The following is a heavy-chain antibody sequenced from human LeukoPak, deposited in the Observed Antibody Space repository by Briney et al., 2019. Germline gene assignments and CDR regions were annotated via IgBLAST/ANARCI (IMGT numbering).Heavy chain of an antibody. CDR3: VRQRTEYEIVVGREGWYFDL. CDR2: ISSSRSYI. Sequence: GGSLRLSCAASGFSFGTYSMNWVRQAPGKGLEWVSSISSSRSYIYYADSVKGRFTISRDNAKNSLYLQMNSLRAEDTAVYFFVRQRTEYEIVVGREGWYFDLWGRGTLVTVSS. J-gene: IGHJ2*01. D-gene: IGHD3-22*01. V-gene: IGHV3-21*01. CDR1: GFSFGTYS.